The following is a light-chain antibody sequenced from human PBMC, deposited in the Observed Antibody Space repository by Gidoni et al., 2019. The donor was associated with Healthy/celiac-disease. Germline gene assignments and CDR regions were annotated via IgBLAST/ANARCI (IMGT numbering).Light chain of an antibody. Sequence: IVMNPSPAPLSLSPGERATLSCRASQSVSSNLAWYQQKPGQAPRLLIYGASTRAPGIPARFSGSGSGTEFTLTISSLQSEDFAVYYCQQYNNWPPYTFGQGTKLEIK. CDR3: QQYNNWPPYT. CDR1: QSVSSN. J-gene: IGKJ2*01. CDR2: GAS. V-gene: IGKV3-15*01.